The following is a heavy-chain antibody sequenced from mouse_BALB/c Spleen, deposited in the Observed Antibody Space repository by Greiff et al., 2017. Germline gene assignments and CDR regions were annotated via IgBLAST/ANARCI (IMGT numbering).Heavy chain of an antibody. CDR3: ARVQYGNYAFDY. CDR1: GFSLTSYG. J-gene: IGHJ2*01. D-gene: IGHD2-10*02. CDR2: IWAGGST. Sequence: VQLVESGPGLVAPSQSLSITCTVSGFSLTSYGVHWVRQPPGKGLEWLGVIWAGGSTNYNSALMSRLSISKDNSKSQVSLKMNSLQTDDTAMYYCARVQYGNYAFDYWGQGTTLTVSS. V-gene: IGHV2-9*02.